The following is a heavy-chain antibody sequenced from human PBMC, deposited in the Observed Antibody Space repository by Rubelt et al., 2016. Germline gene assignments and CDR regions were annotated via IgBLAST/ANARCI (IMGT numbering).Heavy chain of an antibody. V-gene: IGHV4-39*07. CDR2: IYYSGST. J-gene: IGHJ5*02. CDR3: ARVPPGDGRLDNWFDP. Sequence: QLQLQESGPGLVKPSETLSLTCTVSGGSISSSSYYWGWIRQPPGKGLEWIGSIYYSGSTYYNPSLRGRLTSSVGTSTNQFSPWLSSVTAADTAVYYCARVPPGDGRLDNWFDPWGQGTLVTVSP. D-gene: IGHD2-15*01. CDR1: GGSISSSSYY.